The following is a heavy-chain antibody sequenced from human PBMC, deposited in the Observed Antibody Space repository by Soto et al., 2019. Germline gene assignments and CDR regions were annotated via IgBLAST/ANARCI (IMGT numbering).Heavy chain of an antibody. J-gene: IGHJ6*02. CDR1: GFTFSSYS. CDR3: ERDLIISSFYLAFDYYYGMDV. V-gene: IGHV3-21*01. Sequence: GGSLRLSCAASGFTFSSYSMNWVRQAPGKGLEWVSSISSSSSYIYYADSVKGRFTISRDNAKNSLYLQMNSLRAEDTAVYYCERDLIISSFYLAFDYYYGMDVCGQGSTVPVS. D-gene: IGHD3-22*01. CDR2: ISSSSSYI.